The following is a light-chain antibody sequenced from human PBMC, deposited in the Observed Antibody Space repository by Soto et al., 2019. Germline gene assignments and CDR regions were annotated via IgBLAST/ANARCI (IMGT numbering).Light chain of an antibody. J-gene: IGLJ2*01. V-gene: IGLV1-44*01. CDR2: NIN. Sequence: QSVLTQPPSASGAPGQRVTISCSGSSSNIGTTTVNWYQHVPGTAPTLLIYNINQRPSGVPDRFSGSRSGTSASLAISGLQSEDEADYYCSSWDDSMNGVVFGRGTKLTVL. CDR3: SSWDDSMNGVV. CDR1: SSNIGTTT.